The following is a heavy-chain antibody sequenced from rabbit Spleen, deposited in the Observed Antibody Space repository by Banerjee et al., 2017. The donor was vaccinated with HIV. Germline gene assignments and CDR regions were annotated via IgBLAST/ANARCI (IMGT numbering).Heavy chain of an antibody. CDR3: ARDTGSSFSSYGMDL. V-gene: IGHV1S40*01. CDR2: IYAGSSGST. CDR1: GFSFTANYY. Sequence: QSLEESGGDLVKPGASLTLTCTASGFSFTANYYMSWVRQAPGKGLEWIACIYAGSSGSTYSATWAKGRFTISKTSSTTVTLQMTSLTVADTATYFCARDTGSSFSSYGMDLWGPGTLVTVS. D-gene: IGHD8-1*01. J-gene: IGHJ6*01.